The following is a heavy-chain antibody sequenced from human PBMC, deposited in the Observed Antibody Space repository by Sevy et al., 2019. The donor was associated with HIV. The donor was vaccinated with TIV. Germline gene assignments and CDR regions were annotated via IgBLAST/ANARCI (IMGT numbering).Heavy chain of an antibody. Sequence: GGSLRLSCAASGFTFSNFAMGWVRHAPGKGLDWISVISGTGDYTYYADSVKGRFTISRDNSENTLSLQMNSLGAEATAIFYCAKKMGGGSGMAFLVDYWGQGTLVTVSS. CDR1: GFTFSNFA. CDR3: AKKMGGGSGMAFLVDY. D-gene: IGHD5-18*01. J-gene: IGHJ4*02. CDR2: ISGTGDYT. V-gene: IGHV3-23*01.